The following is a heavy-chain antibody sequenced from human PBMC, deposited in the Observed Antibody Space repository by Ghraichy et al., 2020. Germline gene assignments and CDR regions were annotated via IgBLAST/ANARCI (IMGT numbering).Heavy chain of an antibody. Sequence: SETLSLTCAVYGGSFSGYYWSWIRQPPGKGLEWIGEINHSGSTNYNPSLKSRVTISVDTSKNQFSLKLSSVTAADTAVYYCARGGGNSAFDIWCQGTMVTV. CDR1: GGSFSGYY. CDR2: INHSGST. D-gene: IGHD4-23*01. V-gene: IGHV4-34*01. J-gene: IGHJ3*02. CDR3: ARGGGNSAFDI.